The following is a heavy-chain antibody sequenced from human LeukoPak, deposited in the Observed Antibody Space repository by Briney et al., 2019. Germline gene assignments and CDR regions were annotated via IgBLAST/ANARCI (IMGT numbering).Heavy chain of an antibody. CDR1: GFSFSGHW. V-gene: IGHV3-74*01. D-gene: IGHD6-6*01. Sequence: GGSLRLSCTASGFSFSGHWMHWARQLPGKGLVWVSRISPTGSTTSYADSVKGRFTVSRDNAKNTLYLQVNNLRAGDTAVYYCARGPNSNWSGLDFWGQGTLLTVSS. J-gene: IGHJ4*02. CDR2: ISPTGSTT. CDR3: ARGPNSNWSGLDF.